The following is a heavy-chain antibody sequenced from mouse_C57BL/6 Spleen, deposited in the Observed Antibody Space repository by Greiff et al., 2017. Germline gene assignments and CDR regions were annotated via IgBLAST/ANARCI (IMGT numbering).Heavy chain of an antibody. CDR1: GYTFTDYE. Sequence: QVQLQQSGAELVRPGASVTLSCKASGYTFTDYEMHWVKQTPVHGLEWIGAIDPETGGTAYNQKFKGKAKLTADKSSSTAYMELRSLTSEDSAVYYCTRLRRGYWGQGTTLTVYS. V-gene: IGHV1-15*01. J-gene: IGHJ2*01. D-gene: IGHD2-12*01. CDR3: TRLRRGY. CDR2: IDPETGGT.